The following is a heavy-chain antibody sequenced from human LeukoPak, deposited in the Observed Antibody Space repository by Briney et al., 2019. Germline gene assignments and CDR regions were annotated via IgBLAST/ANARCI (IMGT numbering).Heavy chain of an antibody. V-gene: IGHV4-30-4*08. CDR1: GFPFSSYW. J-gene: IGHJ4*02. Sequence: LRLSCVASGFPFSSYWMTWIRQPPGKGLEWIGYIYYSGSTYYNPSLKSRVTISVDTSKNQFSLKLSSVTAADTAVYYCARAGQQQLADYWGQGTLVTVSS. D-gene: IGHD6-13*01. CDR3: ARAGQQQLADY. CDR2: IYYSGST.